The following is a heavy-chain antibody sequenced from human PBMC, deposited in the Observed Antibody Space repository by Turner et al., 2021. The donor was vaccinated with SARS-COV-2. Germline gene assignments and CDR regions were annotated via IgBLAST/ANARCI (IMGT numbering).Heavy chain of an antibody. CDR3: ASRWFGELPFDY. J-gene: IGHJ4*02. V-gene: IGHV1-69*02. D-gene: IGHD3-10*01. Sequence: QVQLVQSGAEVKKPGSSVKVSCKASGGTLSSYTISWVRQAPGQGLEWMGRIIPILGITNYAKKFQGRVTITADKSTSTAYMDLNSLRSEDTAVYYCASRWFGELPFDYWGQGTLVTVSS. CDR1: GGTLSSYT. CDR2: IIPILGIT.